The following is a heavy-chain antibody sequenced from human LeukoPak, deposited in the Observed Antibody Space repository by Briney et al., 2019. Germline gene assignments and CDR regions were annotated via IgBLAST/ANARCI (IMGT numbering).Heavy chain of an antibody. V-gene: IGHV3-33*08. J-gene: IGHJ3*02. Sequence: PGGSLRLSCAASRFIFSSYAMSWVRQAPGKGLEWVAVIWYDGNNKNYADSVKGRFTISRDNSKNTLYLQMNSLRAEDTAVYYCARNYGSGRGSDALDIWGQGTMVTVSS. D-gene: IGHD3-10*01. CDR2: IWYDGNNK. CDR3: ARNYGSGRGSDALDI. CDR1: RFIFSSYA.